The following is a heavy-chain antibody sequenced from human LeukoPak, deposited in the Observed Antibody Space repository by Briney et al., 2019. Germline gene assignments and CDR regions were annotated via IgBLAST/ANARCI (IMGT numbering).Heavy chain of an antibody. CDR1: GGSFSDYY. CDR2: INHSGST. CDR3: AREYSWLARYFDL. V-gene: IGHV4-34*01. Sequence: PSETLSLTXAVYGGSFSDYYWGWIRQPPGKGLEWIGEINHSGSTNYNPSLKSRVTISVDTSKNQFSLKLSSVTAADTAVYYCAREYSWLARYFDLWGRGTLVTVSS. J-gene: IGHJ2*01. D-gene: IGHD6-19*01.